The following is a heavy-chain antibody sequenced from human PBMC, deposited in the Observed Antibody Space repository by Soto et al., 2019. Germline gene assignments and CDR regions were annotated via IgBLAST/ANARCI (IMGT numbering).Heavy chain of an antibody. V-gene: IGHV3-73*01. Sequence: EVQLVESGGGLVQPGGSLKLSCAASGFTFSGSAMHWVRQASGKGLEWVGRIRSKGNNYVTVYGASLKGRFTISRDDAKNTAYLQMNSLNTEDTAVYYCSRQASDFWSGKPQYYMDVWGKGTTVTVSS. J-gene: IGHJ6*03. D-gene: IGHD3-3*01. CDR3: SRQASDFWSGKPQYYMDV. CDR2: IRSKGNNYVT. CDR1: GFTFSGSA.